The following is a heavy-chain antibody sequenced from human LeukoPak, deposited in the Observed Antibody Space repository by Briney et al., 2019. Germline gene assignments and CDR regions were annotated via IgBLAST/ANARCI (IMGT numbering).Heavy chain of an antibody. Sequence: SETRSLTCTVSGGSISSYYWSWIRQPAGKGLEWIGRIYTSGSTNYNPSLKSRVTISVDTSKNQFSLKLSSVTAADTAVYYCARDSGQYSRREVGFDPWGQGTLVTVSS. J-gene: IGHJ5*02. V-gene: IGHV4-4*07. CDR3: ARDSGQYSRREVGFDP. D-gene: IGHD6-6*01. CDR2: IYTSGST. CDR1: GGSISSYY.